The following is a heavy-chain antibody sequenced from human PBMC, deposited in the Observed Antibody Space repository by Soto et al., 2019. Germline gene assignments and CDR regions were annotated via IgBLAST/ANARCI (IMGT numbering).Heavy chain of an antibody. V-gene: IGHV3-74*03. CDR3: VRGYIGPDY. CDR1: GFTFSSYW. J-gene: IGHJ4*02. D-gene: IGHD5-18*01. Sequence: GGSLRLSCVASGFTFSSYWMHWVRQAPGKGLVWVSRINNDGSDIVYADSVKGRFTTSRDNAKNTLYLQMNSLRAEDTAVYYCVRGYIGPDYWGQGTLVTVSS. CDR2: INNDGSDI.